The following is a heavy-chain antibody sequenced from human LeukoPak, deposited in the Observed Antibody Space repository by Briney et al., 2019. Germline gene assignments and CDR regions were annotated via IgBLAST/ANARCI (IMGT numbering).Heavy chain of an antibody. Sequence: PGGSLRLSCEASGFSFSSHGMHWVRQIPGEGLEWVAVIWYDGSNKYYADSVKGRFTISRDNSKNTLSLEMNSLRVEDTAVYYCARDRYGSGSCLDFWGQGALVTVSS. CDR1: GFSFSSHG. CDR2: IWYDGSNK. CDR3: ARDRYGSGSCLDF. J-gene: IGHJ4*02. V-gene: IGHV3-33*01. D-gene: IGHD3-10*01.